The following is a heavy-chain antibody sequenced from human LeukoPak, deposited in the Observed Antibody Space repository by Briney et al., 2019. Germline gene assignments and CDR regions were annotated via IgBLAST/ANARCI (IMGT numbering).Heavy chain of an antibody. J-gene: IGHJ5*02. Sequence: GASVKVSCKASGYTFTGYYMHWVRQAPGQGLEWMGWINPNSGGTNYAQKFQGRVTMTRDTSISTAYMELSRLRSDDTAVYYCARDSWGWSGYYGLDPWGQGTLVTVSS. V-gene: IGHV1-2*02. CDR1: GYTFTGYY. CDR3: ARDSWGWSGYYGLDP. CDR2: INPNSGGT. D-gene: IGHD3-3*01.